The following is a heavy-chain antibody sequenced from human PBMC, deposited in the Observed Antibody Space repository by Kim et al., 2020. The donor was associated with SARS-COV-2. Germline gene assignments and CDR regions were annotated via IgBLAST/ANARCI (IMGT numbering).Heavy chain of an antibody. CDR2: ISAYNGNT. D-gene: IGHD3-9*01. CDR3: ARGRGGYFDWLYYYYYGMDV. CDR1: GYTFTSYG. Sequence: ASVKVSCKASGYTFTSYGISWVRQAPGQGLEWMGWISAYNGNTNYAQKLQGRVTMTTDTSTSTAYMELRSLRSDDTAVYYCARGRGGYFDWLYYYYYGMDVWGQGTTVTVSS. V-gene: IGHV1-18*01. J-gene: IGHJ6*02.